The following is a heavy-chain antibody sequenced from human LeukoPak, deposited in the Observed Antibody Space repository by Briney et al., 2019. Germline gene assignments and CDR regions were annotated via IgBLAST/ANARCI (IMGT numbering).Heavy chain of an antibody. CDR2: IKQDGSEK. V-gene: IGHV3-7*03. Sequence: GGSLRLSCAASGFTFTSYAMSLVRQAPGKGLKWVANIKQDGSEKYYVDSVKGRFTISRDNAKNSLYLQMNSLRAEDTAVYYCARDLSSTSLHYYGMDVWGQGTTVAVSS. CDR1: GFTFTSYA. J-gene: IGHJ6*02. D-gene: IGHD2-2*01. CDR3: ARDLSSTSLHYYGMDV.